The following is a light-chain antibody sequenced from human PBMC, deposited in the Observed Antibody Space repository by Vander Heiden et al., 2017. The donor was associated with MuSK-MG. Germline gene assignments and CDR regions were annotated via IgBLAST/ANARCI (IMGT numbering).Light chain of an antibody. CDR1: QSVSSF. Sequence: IRMTQSPSSLSASVGDRVTITCRASQSVSSFLNWYQQKPGKAPNLLIYAASTLQSGVPSRFSGSGSGTDFHLTINRLQPEEFAIYYCQQRDNVPWTFGQGTKVAIK. V-gene: IGKV1-39*01. CDR3: QQRDNVPWT. J-gene: IGKJ1*01. CDR2: AAS.